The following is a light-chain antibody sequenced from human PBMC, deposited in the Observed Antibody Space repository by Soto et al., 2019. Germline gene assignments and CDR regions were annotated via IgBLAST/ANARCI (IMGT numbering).Light chain of an antibody. V-gene: IGKV1D-12*01. Sequence: DIQMTQSPSSVSASVGDRVTITCRASQGIGTWLAWYQQKPGQAPKLLIYAASSLQSGVPSRFSGSGSGTDFTLTISSLQPEDFATYSCQQGNTFPLTFGGGTKVEI. CDR3: QQGNTFPLT. CDR1: QGIGTW. J-gene: IGKJ4*01. CDR2: AAS.